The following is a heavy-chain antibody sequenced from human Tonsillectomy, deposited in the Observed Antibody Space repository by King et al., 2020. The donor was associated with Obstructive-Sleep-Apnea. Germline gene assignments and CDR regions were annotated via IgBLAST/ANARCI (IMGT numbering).Heavy chain of an antibody. CDR1: GYNLSTYV. CDR2: IDTNTGNP. J-gene: IGHJ5*02. CDR3: ARGRSWFDP. Sequence: QLVQSGSELRKPGASVKVSCKASGYNLSTYVMNWVRQAPGQGLEWMGWIDTNTGNPTDSQGFTRRFVFSLDTSVSTAYLQISSLRTEDTAVYYCARGRSWFDPWGQGTLVTVSS. V-gene: IGHV7-4-1*02.